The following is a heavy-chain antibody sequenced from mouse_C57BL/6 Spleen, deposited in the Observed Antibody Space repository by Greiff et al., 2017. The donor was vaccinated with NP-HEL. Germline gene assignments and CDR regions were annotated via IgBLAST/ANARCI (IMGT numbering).Heavy chain of an antibody. V-gene: IGHV3-1*01. CDR2: ISYSGST. Sequence: EVQLVESGPGMVKPSQSLSLTCTVTGYSITSGYDWHWIRHFPGNKLEWMGYISYSGSTNYNPSLKSRISITHDTSKNHFFLKLNSVTTEDTATYYCARAYGNYGFAYWGQGTLVTVSA. CDR3: ARAYGNYGFAY. J-gene: IGHJ3*01. D-gene: IGHD2-1*01. CDR1: GYSITSGYD.